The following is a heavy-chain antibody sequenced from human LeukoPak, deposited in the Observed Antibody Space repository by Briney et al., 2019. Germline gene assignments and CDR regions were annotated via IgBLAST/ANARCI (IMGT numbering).Heavy chain of an antibody. CDR2: ISNDGSNK. CDR3: ARNPEYSSSSAWFDP. CDR1: GFTFSNDA. J-gene: IGHJ5*02. V-gene: IGHV3-30-3*01. Sequence: PGGSLRLSCAASGFTFSNDAIHWVRQAPGKGLEWVAVISNDGSNKYYADSVKGRFTISRDNSKNTLYLQMNSLRAEDTAVYYRARNPEYSSSSAWFDPWGQGTLVTVSS. D-gene: IGHD6-6*01.